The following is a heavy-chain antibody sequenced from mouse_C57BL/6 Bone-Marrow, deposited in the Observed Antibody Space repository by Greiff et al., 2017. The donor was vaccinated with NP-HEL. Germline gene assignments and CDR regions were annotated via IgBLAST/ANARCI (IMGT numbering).Heavy chain of an antibody. CDR2: FYPGSGSI. CDR3: ARHEGTMGTRGFAY. Sequence: VQLQESGAGLVKPGASVKLSCKASGYTFTEYTIPWVKQRAGQGLEWIGWFYPGSGSIKYNEKFRDKATLTADKSSRTVYLELRRMKSEDSAVYFCARHEGTMGTRGFAYWGQGTLVTVPA. CDR1: GYTFTEYT. D-gene: IGHD2-14*01. V-gene: IGHV1-62-2*01. J-gene: IGHJ3*01.